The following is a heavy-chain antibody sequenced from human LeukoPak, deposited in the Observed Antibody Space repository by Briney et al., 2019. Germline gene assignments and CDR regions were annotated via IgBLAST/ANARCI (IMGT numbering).Heavy chain of an antibody. CDR2: IYAGGSA. CDR1: GFTVSYDY. V-gene: IGHV3-53*01. J-gene: IGHJ4*02. CDR3: TRLLPTSNHFFES. D-gene: IGHD2-8*01. Sequence: GGSLRLSCAASGFTVSYDYMSWVRQAPGKGLEWVSVIYAGGSAYYADSVRGRFTISRDNSENTLYLQMNSLRAEDTAVYYCTRLLPTSNHFFESWGQGTLVTVPS.